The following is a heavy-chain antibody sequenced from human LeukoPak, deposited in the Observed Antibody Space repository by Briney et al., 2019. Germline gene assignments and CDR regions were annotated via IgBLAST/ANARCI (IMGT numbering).Heavy chain of an antibody. CDR1: GYTFTGYY. CDR2: ISAYNGNT. D-gene: IGHD3-9*01. CDR3: ARDPPILTGYYEYWYFDL. V-gene: IGHV1-18*04. Sequence: ASVKVSCKASGYTFTGYYMHWVRQAPGRGLEWMGWISAYNGNTNYAQKLQGRVTMTTDTSTSTAYMELRSLRSDDTAVYYCARDPPILTGYYEYWYFDLWGRGTLVTVSS. J-gene: IGHJ2*01.